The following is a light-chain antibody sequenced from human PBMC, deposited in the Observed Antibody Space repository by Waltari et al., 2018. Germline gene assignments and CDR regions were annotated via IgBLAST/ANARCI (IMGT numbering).Light chain of an antibody. CDR1: QSVNRN. CDR3: QQSIQWPYT. Sequence: DIAMTQSPATLSLSPGKRATLSCRASQSVNRNLAWYQQKPGQPPRLLIYGVSSRATGIPDRFTGSGSGMEFTLTISSLEPEDVGIYHCQQSIQWPYTFGQGTKVEIK. CDR2: GVS. V-gene: IGKV3D-15*01. J-gene: IGKJ2*01.